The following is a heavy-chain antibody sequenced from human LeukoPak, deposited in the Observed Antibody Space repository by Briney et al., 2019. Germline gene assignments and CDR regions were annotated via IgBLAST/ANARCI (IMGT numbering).Heavy chain of an antibody. CDR3: ARCKGRGDYPFDY. CDR1: GGSFSGYY. D-gene: IGHD4-17*01. CDR2: IYHSGST. J-gene: IGHJ4*02. Sequence: SETLSLTCAVYGGSFSGYYWNWIRQPPGKGLEWIGYIYHSGSTYYNPSLKSRVTISVDRSKNQFSLKLSSVTAADTAVYYCARCKGRGDYPFDYWGQGTLVTVSS. V-gene: IGHV4-34*01.